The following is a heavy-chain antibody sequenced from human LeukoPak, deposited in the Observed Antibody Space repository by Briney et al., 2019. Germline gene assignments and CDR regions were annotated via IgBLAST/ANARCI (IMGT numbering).Heavy chain of an antibody. V-gene: IGHV4-34*01. CDR3: ARGGYYGLGNDFRFDP. CDR1: GGSFSSYY. D-gene: IGHD3-10*01. J-gene: IGHJ5*02. CDR2: INHSGSI. Sequence: SETLSLTCAVYGGSFSSYYWSWIRQPPGKVLEWIGEINHSGSINYNPSLKSRVTISVDTSKNQFSLKLSSVTAADTAVYYCARGGYYGLGNDFRFDPWGQGTLVTVSS.